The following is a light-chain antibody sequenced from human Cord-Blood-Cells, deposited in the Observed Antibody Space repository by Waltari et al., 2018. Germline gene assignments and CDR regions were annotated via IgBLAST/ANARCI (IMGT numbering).Light chain of an antibody. J-gene: IGKJ3*01. Sequence: DIQMTQSPSTLSASVGDRVIITCRASQSISSWLAWYQQKPGKAPKLLIYDASSLDSGVPARFSGSGSGTEFTLTISSLQPDDFATYYCQQYNSYIFTFGPGTKVDIK. CDR3: QQYNSYIFT. V-gene: IGKV1-5*01. CDR1: QSISSW. CDR2: DAS.